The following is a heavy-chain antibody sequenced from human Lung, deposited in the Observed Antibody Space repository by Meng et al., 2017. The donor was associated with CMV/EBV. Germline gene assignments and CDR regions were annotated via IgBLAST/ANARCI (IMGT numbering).Heavy chain of an antibody. CDR3: ARDAGEGIVVVPAAISDY. J-gene: IGHJ4*02. Sequence: GGSXRLSCAASGFTFNSYRMNWLRQAPGKGLEWVSYISSSSSSIYYTDSVKGRFTISRDNAKNSLYLEMNSLRVDDTGVYFCARDAGEGIVVVPAAISDYWXQGTQVTVSS. D-gene: IGHD2-2*02. CDR2: ISSSSSSI. V-gene: IGHV3-48*04. CDR1: GFTFNSYR.